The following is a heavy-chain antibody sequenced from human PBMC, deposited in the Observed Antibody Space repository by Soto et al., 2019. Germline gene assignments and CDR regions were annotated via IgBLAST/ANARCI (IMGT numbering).Heavy chain of an antibody. V-gene: IGHV3-7*04. J-gene: IGHJ5*02. CDR1: GFTFSSYW. CDR3: AGDRPTYYDILTGYYVVGWFDT. D-gene: IGHD3-9*01. Sequence: EVQLVESGGGLVQPGGSLRLSCAASGFTFSSYWMSWVRQAPGKGLEWVANIKQDGSEKYYVDSVKGRFTISRDNAKNSLYLKMNSLRAQDTAVYYCAGDRPTYYDILTGYYVVGWFDTWGQGTLVTVSS. CDR2: IKQDGSEK.